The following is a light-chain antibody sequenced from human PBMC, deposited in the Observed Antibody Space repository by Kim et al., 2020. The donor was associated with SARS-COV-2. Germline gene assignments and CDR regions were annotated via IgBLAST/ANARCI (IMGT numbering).Light chain of an antibody. CDR1: QDVRNQ. J-gene: IGKJ2*01. CDR2: DAS. Sequence: PSSVSASVGGRVTITCHASQDVRNQLKWYQHKPGTATKLLIYDASILETGVPSRFSGSESGTDFTCTISSLQPEDVATYYCQQRRTFGQGTKLEI. V-gene: IGKV1-33*01. CDR3: QQRRT.